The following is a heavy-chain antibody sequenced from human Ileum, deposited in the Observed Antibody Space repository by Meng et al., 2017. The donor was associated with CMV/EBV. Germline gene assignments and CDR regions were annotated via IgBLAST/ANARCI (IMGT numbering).Heavy chain of an antibody. J-gene: IGHJ6*02. V-gene: IGHV1-69*05. D-gene: IGHD6-6*01. CDR2: IISIFGTA. CDR1: GGTFSSYA. Sequence: SVKVSCKASGGTFSSYAISWVRQAPGQGLEWMGGIISIFGTANYAQKFQGRVTITTDESTSTAYMELSSLRSEDTAVYYCARTSSSSERNYYYYGMDVWGQGTTVTVSS. CDR3: ARTSSSSERNYYYYGMDV.